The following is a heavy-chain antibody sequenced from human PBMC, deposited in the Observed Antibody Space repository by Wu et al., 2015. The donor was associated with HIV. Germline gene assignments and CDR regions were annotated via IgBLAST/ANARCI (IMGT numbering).Heavy chain of an antibody. Sequence: QVQLVQSGAEVKKPGSSVKVSCKASGGTFGSYAISWVRLAPGLGLEWVGGIISVLHRPNYAQKFQGRVTITADESTSTVYMELSSLRSEDTAVYYCARDLRIGRGDLYYGMDVWGQGTTVTVSS. J-gene: IGHJ6*02. CDR2: IISVLHRP. CDR1: GGTFGSYA. V-gene: IGHV1-69*11. CDR3: ARDLRIGRGDLYYGMDV. D-gene: IGHD3-10*01.